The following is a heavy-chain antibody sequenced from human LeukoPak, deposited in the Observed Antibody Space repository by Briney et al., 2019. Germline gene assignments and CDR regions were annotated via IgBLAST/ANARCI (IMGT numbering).Heavy chain of an antibody. D-gene: IGHD4-17*01. Sequence: GGSLRLSCAASGFTFSSYSMNWVRQAPGKGLEWVSSISSSSNYIYYADSVKGRFTISRDNAKNSLYLQMNSLRAEDTAVYYCARAIYDYGDYFDYWGQGTLVTVSS. CDR3: ARAIYDYGDYFDY. CDR2: ISSSSNYI. J-gene: IGHJ4*02. CDR1: GFTFSSYS. V-gene: IGHV3-21*01.